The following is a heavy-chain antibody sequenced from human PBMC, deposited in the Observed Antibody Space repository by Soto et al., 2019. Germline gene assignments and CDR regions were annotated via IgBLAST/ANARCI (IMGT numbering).Heavy chain of an antibody. J-gene: IGHJ6*02. V-gene: IGHV4-30-4*01. D-gene: IGHD3-9*01. CDR1: GGSISSGDYY. CDR3: ARRAGDYGPYGMDV. Sequence: LSLTCTVSGGSISSGDYYWSWIRQPPGKGLEWIGYIDYSGSTFNNPSLKSRLTLSIDTSKNQFSLKLSSVTAADSAVYYCARRAGDYGPYGMDVWGQGTTVTVSS. CDR2: IDYSGST.